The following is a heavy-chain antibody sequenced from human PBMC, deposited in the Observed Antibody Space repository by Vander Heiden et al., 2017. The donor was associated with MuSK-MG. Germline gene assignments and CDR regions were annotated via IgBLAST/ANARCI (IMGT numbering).Heavy chain of an antibody. Sequence: EVQLVESGGGLVQPGGSLRLYCAASGFNVSRYWMSGVRQAPGKGLEWVANIKEDGRERDDVDSVKGRFTISRDKAKNSLYMKMNSLRVEDTAVYDCGRGGFDQYYWGQGSLVTVSS. J-gene: IGHJ4*02. CDR2: IKEDGRER. D-gene: IGHD3-9*01. V-gene: IGHV3-7*03. CDR3: GRGGFDQYY. CDR1: GFNVSRYW.